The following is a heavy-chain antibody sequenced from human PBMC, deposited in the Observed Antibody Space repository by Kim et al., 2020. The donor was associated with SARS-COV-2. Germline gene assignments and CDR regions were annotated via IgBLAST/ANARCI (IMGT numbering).Heavy chain of an antibody. Sequence: SETLSLTCAVYGGSFSGYYWSWIRQPPGKGLEWIGEINHSGSTNYNPSLKSRVTISVDTSKNQFSLKLSSVTAADTAVYYCARGGLATIKYYYYYYGMDVWGQGTTVTVSS. D-gene: IGHD5-12*01. CDR2: INHSGST. CDR3: ARGGLATIKYYYYYYGMDV. V-gene: IGHV4-34*01. J-gene: IGHJ6*02. CDR1: GGSFSGYY.